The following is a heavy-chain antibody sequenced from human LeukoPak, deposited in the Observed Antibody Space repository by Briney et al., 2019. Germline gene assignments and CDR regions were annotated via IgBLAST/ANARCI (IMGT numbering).Heavy chain of an antibody. J-gene: IGHJ4*02. Sequence: GGSLRLSCAASGFIFSSYDMHSVRQATGKGLEWVSGIGKAGDTYYAGSVKGRFTISRENAKSSLYLQMNSLRAGDTAVYYCARGALGFDYWGQGTLVTVSS. CDR3: ARGALGFDY. V-gene: IGHV3-13*04. CDR1: GFIFSSYD. CDR2: IGKAGDT.